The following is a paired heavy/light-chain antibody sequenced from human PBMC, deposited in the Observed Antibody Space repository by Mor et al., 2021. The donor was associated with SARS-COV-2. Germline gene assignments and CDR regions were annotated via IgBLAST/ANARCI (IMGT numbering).Light chain of an antibody. J-gene: IGLJ1*01. CDR1: SSDVGSYNR. CDR3: CSYAGSSTFYV. Sequence: QSALTQPASVSGSPGQSITISCTGTSSDVGSYNRVSWYQQHPGKAPKLMIYEVTKRPSGVSIRFSGSKSGNTASLTISGLQAEDEADYYCCSYAGSSTFYVFGTGTKVTVL. V-gene: IGLV2-23*02. CDR2: EVT.
Heavy chain of an antibody. J-gene: IGHJ3*01. Sequence: EVQLVESGGGLVKPGGSLRLSCAASGFSFSNAWMAWVRQAPGKGLEWVGLIRNKLDGGTTDYAAPVKGRFTISRDDSRNTLYVQMNSLKTEDTAVYYCASYNDKDAFDFWGQGIMVTVSS. V-gene: IGHV3-15*01. CDR2: IRNKLDGGTT. CDR3: ASYNDKDAFDF. D-gene: IGHD3-10*01. CDR1: GFSFSNAW.